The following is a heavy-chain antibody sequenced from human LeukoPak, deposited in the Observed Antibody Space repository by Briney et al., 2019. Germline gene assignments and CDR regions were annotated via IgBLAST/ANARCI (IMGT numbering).Heavy chain of an antibody. CDR1: GYTFTSYD. CDR2: MNPNSGNT. J-gene: IGHJ6*02. D-gene: IGHD2-2*01. V-gene: IGHV1-8*01. CDR3: ARTPVLSSRMDV. Sequence: GASVKVSCKASGYTFTSYDINWVRQATGQGLEWVGWMNPNSGNTGYAQKFQGRVTMTRNTSISTAYMELSSLRSEDTAVYYCARTPVLSSRMDVWGQGTTVTVSS.